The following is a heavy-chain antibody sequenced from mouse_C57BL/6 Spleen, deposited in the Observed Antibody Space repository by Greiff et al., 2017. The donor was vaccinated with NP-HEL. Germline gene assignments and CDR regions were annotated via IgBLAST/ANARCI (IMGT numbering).Heavy chain of an antibody. J-gene: IGHJ4*01. Sequence: QVQLQQSGAELVRPGTSVKVSCKASGYAFTNYLIEWVKQRPGQGLAWIGVLNPGSGGTNYNEKFKGKATLTADKSSSTAYMQLSSLTSEDSAVYFCARDYPRDYWGQGTSVTVSS. CDR3: ARDYPRDY. CDR2: LNPGSGGT. V-gene: IGHV1-54*01. CDR1: GYAFTNYL. D-gene: IGHD2-4*01.